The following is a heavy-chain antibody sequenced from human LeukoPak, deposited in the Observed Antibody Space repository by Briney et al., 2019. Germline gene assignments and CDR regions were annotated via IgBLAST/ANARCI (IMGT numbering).Heavy chain of an antibody. CDR3: AKDGARQYDFWSGYSHDAFDI. J-gene: IGHJ3*02. V-gene: IGHV3-9*01. CDR2: ISWNSGSI. D-gene: IGHD3-3*01. Sequence: PGGSLRLSCAASGFTFDDYGMSWVRQAPGKGLEWVSGISWNSGSIGYADSVKGRFTISRDNAKNSLYLQMNSLRAEDTAVYYCAKDGARQYDFWSGYSHDAFDIWGQGTMVTVSS. CDR1: GFTFDDYG.